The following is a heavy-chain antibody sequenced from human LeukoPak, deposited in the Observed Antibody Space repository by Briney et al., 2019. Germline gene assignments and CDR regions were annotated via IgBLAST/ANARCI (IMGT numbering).Heavy chain of an antibody. CDR3: AKDVDSYGPTGDY. D-gene: IGHD5-18*01. CDR1: GFDFNDFA. CDR2: ISGSGGST. V-gene: IGHV3-23*01. J-gene: IGHJ4*02. Sequence: PGGSLRLSCAASGFDFNDFAMTWVRQAPGKGLEWVSAISGSGGSTYYADSVKGRFTISRDNSKNTLYLQMNSLRAEDTAVYYCAKDVDSYGPTGDYWGQGTLVTVSS.